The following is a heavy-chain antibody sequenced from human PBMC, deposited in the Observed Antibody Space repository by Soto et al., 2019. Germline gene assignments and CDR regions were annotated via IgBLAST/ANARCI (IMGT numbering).Heavy chain of an antibody. J-gene: IGHJ4*02. D-gene: IGHD3-16*01. CDR3: ARAPRDDYVWKRYFDY. CDR1: GYTFTGYY. V-gene: IGHV1-2*02. CDR2: INPNSGGT. Sequence: VASVKVSCKASGYTFTGYYMHWVRQAPGQGLEWMGWINPNSGGTNYAQKFQGRVTMTRDTSISTAYMELSRLRSDDTAAYYCARAPRDDYVWKRYFDYWGQGTLVTVSS.